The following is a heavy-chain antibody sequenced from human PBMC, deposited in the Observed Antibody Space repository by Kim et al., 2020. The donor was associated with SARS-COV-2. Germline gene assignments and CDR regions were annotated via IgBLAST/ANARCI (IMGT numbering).Heavy chain of an antibody. V-gene: IGHV3-9*01. Sequence: YEDSLKGGFTTSSDNAKNSLYLQMNSLRPEDTASLYCSKDRSGHYRYGMDVWGRGTMVTVSS. D-gene: IGHD5-12*01. J-gene: IGHJ6*02. CDR3: SKDRSGHYRYGMDV.